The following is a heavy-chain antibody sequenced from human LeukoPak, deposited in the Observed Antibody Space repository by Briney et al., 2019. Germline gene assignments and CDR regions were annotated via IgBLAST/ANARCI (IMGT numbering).Heavy chain of an antibody. CDR3: AKDSYFFSMTGTFDI. V-gene: IGHV3-9*03. D-gene: IGHD3-9*01. J-gene: IGHJ3*02. CDR2: ISWNSGNT. CDR1: GFTFDDHA. Sequence: GRSLRLSCAASGFTFDDHAMHWVRQVPGKGLEWVAGISWNSGNTGYVDSVKGRFTISRDNAKKSLYLQMNSLRAEDMASYYCAKDSYFFSMTGTFDIWGRGTMVAVSS.